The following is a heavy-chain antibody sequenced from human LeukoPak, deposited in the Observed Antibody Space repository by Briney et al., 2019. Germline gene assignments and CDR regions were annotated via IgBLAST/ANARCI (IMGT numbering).Heavy chain of an antibody. D-gene: IGHD4-17*01. CDR3: ATLDGGYPHFDY. V-gene: IGHV1-24*01. CDR1: GYTLTELS. CDR2: FDPEDGET. J-gene: IGHJ4*02. Sequence: ASVKVSCKVSGYTLTELSMHWVRQAPGKGLEWMGGFDPEDGETIYAQKFQGRVTMTEDTSTDTAYMELSSLRSEDTAVYYCATLDGGYPHFDYWGQGTLVTVSS.